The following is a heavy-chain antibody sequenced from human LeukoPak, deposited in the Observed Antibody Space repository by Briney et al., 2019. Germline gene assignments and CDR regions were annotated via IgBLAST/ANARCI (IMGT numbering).Heavy chain of an antibody. V-gene: IGHV3-23*01. Sequence: PGGSLRLSCAASGFTFSSYAMSWVRQAPGKGLEWVSAISGSGGSTYYADSVKGRFTISRDNSKNTLYLQMNSLRAEDTAVYYCAKDRDAVPGRAAAGRPLYYFDYWGQGTLVTVSS. CDR3: AKDRDAVPGRAAAGRPLYYFDY. D-gene: IGHD6-13*01. CDR2: ISGSGGST. CDR1: GFTFSSYA. J-gene: IGHJ4*02.